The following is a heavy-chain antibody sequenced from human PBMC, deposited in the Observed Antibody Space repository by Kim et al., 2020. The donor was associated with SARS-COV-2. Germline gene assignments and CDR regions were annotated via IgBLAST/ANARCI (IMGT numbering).Heavy chain of an antibody. CDR2: IIPIFGTA. CDR1: GGTFSSYA. J-gene: IGHJ4*02. Sequence: SVKVSCKASGGTFSSYAISWVRQAPGQGLEWMGGIIPIFGTANYAQKFQGRVTITADESTSTAYMELSSLRSEDTAVYYCARVSVADHVFDYWGKGTRVTVSS. CDR3: ARVSVADHVFDY. D-gene: IGHD6-19*01. V-gene: IGHV1-69*13.